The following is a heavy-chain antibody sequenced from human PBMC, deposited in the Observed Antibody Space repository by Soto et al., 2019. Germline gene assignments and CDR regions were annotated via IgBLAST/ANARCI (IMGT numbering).Heavy chain of an antibody. CDR2: ISSSGSTI. CDR1: GFTFSSYE. Sequence: SLRLSCAASGFTFSSYEMNWVRQAPGKGLEWVSYISSSGSTIYYADSVRGRFTISRDNAKNSLYLQMNSLRAEDTAVYYCARAVAVAVYYYYGMDVWGPGTTVTVSS. D-gene: IGHD6-19*01. V-gene: IGHV3-48*03. CDR3: ARAVAVAVYYYYGMDV. J-gene: IGHJ6*02.